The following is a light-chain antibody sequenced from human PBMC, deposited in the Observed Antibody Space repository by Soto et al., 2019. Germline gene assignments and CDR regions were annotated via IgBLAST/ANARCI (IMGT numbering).Light chain of an antibody. Sequence: DIQLTQSPSSLSASVGDRVTITCRASLPISNYLSWYQQKPAKIPNLLIYAASTLPAGVPCRFSGSGSGTDFTLTISSLQLYDVVAHYCQKYNSFPFTLRGGTKV. V-gene: IGKV1-27*01. CDR1: LPISNY. CDR3: QKYNSFPFT. J-gene: IGKJ4*01. CDR2: AAS.